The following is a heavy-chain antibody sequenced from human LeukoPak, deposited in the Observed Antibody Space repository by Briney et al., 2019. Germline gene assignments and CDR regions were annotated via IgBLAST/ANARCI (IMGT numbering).Heavy chain of an antibody. CDR3: ARDGNEYSSSSGWFDP. V-gene: IGHV4-34*01. CDR1: GGSFSGYY. D-gene: IGHD6-6*01. Sequence: PSETLSLTCAVYGGSFSGYYWSWIRQPPGKGLEWIGEINHSGSTNYNPSLKSRVTISVDTSKNQFSLKLSSVTAADTAVYYCARDGNEYSSSSGWFDPWGQGTLVTVSS. CDR2: INHSGST. J-gene: IGHJ5*02.